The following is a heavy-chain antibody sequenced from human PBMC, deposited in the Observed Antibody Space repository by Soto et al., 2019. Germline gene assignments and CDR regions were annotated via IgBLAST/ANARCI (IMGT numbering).Heavy chain of an antibody. CDR1: GFTVSSNY. V-gene: IGHV3-53*02. D-gene: IGHD3-10*01. Sequence: EVQLVETGGGLIQPGGSLRLSCAASGFTVSSNYMSWVRQAPGKGLEWVSVIYSGGSTYYADSVKGRFTISRDNSKNTLYLQMNSLRAEDTAVYYCARGGSPFGYYGMDVWGQGTTVTVSS. J-gene: IGHJ6*02. CDR2: IYSGGST. CDR3: ARGGSPFGYYGMDV.